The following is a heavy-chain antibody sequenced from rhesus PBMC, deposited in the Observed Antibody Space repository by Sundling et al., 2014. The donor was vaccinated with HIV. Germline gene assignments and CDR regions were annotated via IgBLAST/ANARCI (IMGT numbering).Heavy chain of an antibody. CDR2: ISDTSGNT. J-gene: IGHJ4*01. Sequence: QVQLQESGPGLVKPSETLSLTCAVSGGSISSGYGWSWIRQPPGKGLEWIGYISDTSGNTDYNPSLKSRVTISTDTSKNQLSLRLSSVTAADTAVYYCARDQAGLDYWGRGVLVTVSS. V-gene: IGHV4-127*01. CDR1: GGSISSGYG. CDR3: ARDQAGLDY.